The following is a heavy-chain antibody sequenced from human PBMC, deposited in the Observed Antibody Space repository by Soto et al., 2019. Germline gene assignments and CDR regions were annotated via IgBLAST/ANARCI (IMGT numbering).Heavy chain of an antibody. V-gene: IGHV4-39*01. D-gene: IGHD6-19*01. J-gene: IGHJ6*02. CDR2: IYYSGST. CDR1: GGSISSSSYY. CDR3: ARRGEQWLKYGMDV. Sequence: SETLSLTCTVSGGSISSSSYYWGWIRQPPGKGLEWIGSIYYSGSTYYNPSLKSRVTISVDTSKNQFSLKLSSVTAADTAVYYCARRGEQWLKYGMDVWGQGTTVTVSS.